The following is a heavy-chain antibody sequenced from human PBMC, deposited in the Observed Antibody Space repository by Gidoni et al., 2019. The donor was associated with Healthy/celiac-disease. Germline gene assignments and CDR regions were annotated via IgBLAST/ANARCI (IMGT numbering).Heavy chain of an antibody. J-gene: IGHJ4*02. CDR2: INPNSGGT. CDR1: GYTFTGYY. V-gene: IGHV1-2*06. D-gene: IGHD2-15*01. CDR3: ARRRVVVAATSGDFDY. Sequence: QVQLVQSGAEVTKPGASVKVSCTASGYTFTGYYMHWVRQAPGQGLEWMGRINPNSGGTNYAQKFQGRVTMTRDTSISTAYMELSRLRSDDTAVYYCARRRVVVAATSGDFDYWGQGTLVTVSS.